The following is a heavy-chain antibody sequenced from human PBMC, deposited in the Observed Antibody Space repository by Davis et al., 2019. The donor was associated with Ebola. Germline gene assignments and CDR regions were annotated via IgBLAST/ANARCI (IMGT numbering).Heavy chain of an antibody. J-gene: IGHJ3*02. CDR1: GYTFTSYG. V-gene: IGHV1-18*01. D-gene: IGHD2-2*01. CDR3: ALGGRYCSSTSCYRAFDI. CDR2: ISAYNGNT. Sequence: ASVKVSCKASGYTFTSYGISWVRQAPGQGLEWMGWISAYNGNTNYAQKLKGRVTMTTDTSTSKAYMELRSLRSDDTAVYYCALGGRYCSSTSCYRAFDIWGQGTMVTVSS.